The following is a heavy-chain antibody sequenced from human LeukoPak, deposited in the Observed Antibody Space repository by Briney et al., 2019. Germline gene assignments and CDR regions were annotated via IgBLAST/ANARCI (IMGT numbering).Heavy chain of an antibody. CDR2: ISNSGDAT. CDR1: GFIFSNYA. D-gene: IGHD1-1*01. Sequence: GGSLRLSCAGSGFIFSNYAMSWVRQAPGQGLEWVSTISNSGDATFYADAVKGRFTISRDNSKNTLYLQMYSQRAEDTAIYYCAKAPPYTKYFDYWGQGTLLTVSS. CDR3: AKAPPYTKYFDY. V-gene: IGHV3-23*01. J-gene: IGHJ4*02.